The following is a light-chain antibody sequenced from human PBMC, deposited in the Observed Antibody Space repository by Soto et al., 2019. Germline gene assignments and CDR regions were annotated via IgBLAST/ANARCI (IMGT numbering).Light chain of an antibody. Sequence: DLQMTQSPSSLSAAVGDRVTITCRASQNIVTSLNWYQQKPGKAPELLIHAASNLQSGVQSRFSGSGSETDFTLTISNVQPEDFATFYCQQSFGTPYTFGQGTRLEI. CDR2: AAS. J-gene: IGKJ2*01. CDR3: QQSFGTPYT. CDR1: QNIVTS. V-gene: IGKV1-39*01.